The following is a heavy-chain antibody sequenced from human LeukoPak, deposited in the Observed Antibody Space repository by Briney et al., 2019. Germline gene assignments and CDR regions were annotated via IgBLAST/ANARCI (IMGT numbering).Heavy chain of an antibody. J-gene: IGHJ5*02. CDR2: IYSGGST. Sequence: GGSLRLSCAASGFTVSSNYMSWVRQAPGKGLEWVSVIYSGGSTYYADSVKGRFTISRDNSKNTLYLQMNSLRAEDTAVYYCARDHHPQRGYSGYAWGQGTLVTVSS. V-gene: IGHV3-53*01. CDR1: GFTVSSNY. D-gene: IGHD5-12*01. CDR3: ARDHHPQRGYSGYA.